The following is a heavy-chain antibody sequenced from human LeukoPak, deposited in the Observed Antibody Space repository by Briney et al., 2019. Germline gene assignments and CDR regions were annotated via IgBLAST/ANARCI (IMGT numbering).Heavy chain of an antibody. CDR2: IYYSGST. CDR3: ARQGVSGSYPDYFDY. CDR1: GGSISSYY. J-gene: IGHJ4*02. V-gene: IGHV4-59*08. Sequence: SETLSLTCTVSGGSISSYYWSWIRQPPGKGLEWIGYIYYSGSTNYNPSLKSRVTISVDTSKNQFSLKLSSVTAADTAVYYCARQGVSGSYPDYFDYWGQGTLVTVSS. D-gene: IGHD1-26*01.